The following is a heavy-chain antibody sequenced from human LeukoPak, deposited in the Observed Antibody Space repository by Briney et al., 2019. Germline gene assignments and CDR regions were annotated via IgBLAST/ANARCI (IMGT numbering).Heavy chain of an antibody. CDR2: IYYSGST. D-gene: IGHD4-23*01. CDR3: ARGGAGVTTLGRGIDY. V-gene: IGHV4-59*01. CDR1: GGSISTYY. J-gene: IGHJ4*02. Sequence: SETLSLTCTVSGGSISTYYWSWIRQPPRKGLELIGYIYYSGSTKYNPSLKSRVTISVDTSKNQFSLNLNSVTAADTAVYYCARGGAGVTTLGRGIDYWGQGTLVTVSS.